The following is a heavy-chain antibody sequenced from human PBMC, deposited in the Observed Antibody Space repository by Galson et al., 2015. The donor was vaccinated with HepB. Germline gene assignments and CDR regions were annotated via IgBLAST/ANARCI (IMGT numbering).Heavy chain of an antibody. CDR3: ALSRVERLSKAHKYDTSGYYEG. D-gene: IGHD3-22*01. Sequence: SVKVSCKASGNTFVSYGISWVRQAPGQGLEWMGWITAYNGNTNYAPRTQGRVTMTTDTSTGTASMELRSLRHDDTAVYYCALSRVERLSKAHKYDTSGYYEGWGQGTLVTVSS. V-gene: IGHV1-18*01. J-gene: IGHJ4*02. CDR2: ITAYNGNT. CDR1: GNTFVSYG.